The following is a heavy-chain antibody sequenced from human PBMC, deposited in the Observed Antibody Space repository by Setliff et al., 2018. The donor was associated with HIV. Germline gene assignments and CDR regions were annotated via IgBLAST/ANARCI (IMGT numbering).Heavy chain of an antibody. J-gene: IGHJ3*02. Sequence: ASVKVSCKASGYTFTSYAMHWVRQAPGQRLEWMGWINAGNGNTKYSQKFRGRVTMTTDTSTSTAYMELRSLRSDDTAVYYCARDDVGYCSGGSCYHLFDTFDIWGQGTVVTVSS. CDR2: INAGNGNT. V-gene: IGHV1-3*01. D-gene: IGHD2-15*01. CDR1: GYTFTSYA. CDR3: ARDDVGYCSGGSCYHLFDTFDI.